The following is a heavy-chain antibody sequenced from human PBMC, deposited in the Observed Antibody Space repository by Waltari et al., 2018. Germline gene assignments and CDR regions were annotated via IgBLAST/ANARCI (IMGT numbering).Heavy chain of an antibody. CDR3: ARGPSHGAFDF. Sequence: EVYLVESGGGLVQPGGSLRLSCAASGFTFSHYWIHWVRQVPGKRPVWVSCMSSDGRITNYADSVKGRFTVSRDNAKNTLYLQMNSLRDEDTAVYYCARGPSHGAFDFWGQGTLVTVSS. D-gene: IGHD4-17*01. V-gene: IGHV3-74*01. CDR1: GFTFSHYW. CDR2: MSSDGRIT. J-gene: IGHJ4*02.